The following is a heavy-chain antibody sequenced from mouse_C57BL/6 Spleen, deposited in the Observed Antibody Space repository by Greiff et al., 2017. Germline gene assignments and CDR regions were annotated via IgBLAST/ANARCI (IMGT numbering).Heavy chain of an antibody. CDR3: AYITTVVATNWYFDV. CDR2: IGPGSGST. J-gene: IGHJ1*03. Sequence: VKLMESGAELVKPGASVKISCKASGYTFTDYYINWVKQRPGQGLEWIGKIGPGSGSTYYNEKFKGKATLTADKSSSTAYMQLSSLTSEDSAVYFCAYITTVVATNWYFDVWGTGTTVTVSS. D-gene: IGHD1-1*01. V-gene: IGHV1-77*01. CDR1: GYTFTDYY.